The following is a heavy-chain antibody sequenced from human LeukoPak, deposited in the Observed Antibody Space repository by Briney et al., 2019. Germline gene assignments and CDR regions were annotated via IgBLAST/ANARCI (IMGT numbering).Heavy chain of an antibody. V-gene: IGHV4-30-2*01. J-gene: IGHJ6*02. CDR2: IYHSGST. CDR1: GGSISSGGYS. CDR3: ARDGHGMDV. Sequence: SETLSLTCAVSGGSISSGGYSWSWIRQPPRKGLEWIGYIYHSGSTYYNPSLKSRVTISVDRSKNQFSLKLSSVTAADTAVYYCARDGHGMDVWGQGTTVTVSS.